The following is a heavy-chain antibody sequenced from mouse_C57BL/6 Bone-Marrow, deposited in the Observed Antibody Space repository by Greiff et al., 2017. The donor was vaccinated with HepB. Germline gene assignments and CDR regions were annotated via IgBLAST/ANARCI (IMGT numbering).Heavy chain of an antibody. CDR2: INPNNGGT. D-gene: IGHD2-1*01. V-gene: IGHV1-18*01. CDR3: ARYDGNYDYAMDY. J-gene: IGHJ4*01. CDR1: GYTFTDYN. Sequence: VQLKESGPELVKPGASVKIPCKASGYTFTDYNMDWVKQSHGKSLEWIGDINPNNGGTIYNQKFKGKATLTVDKSSSTAYMELRSLTSEDTAVYYCARYDGNYDYAMDYWGQGTSVTVSS.